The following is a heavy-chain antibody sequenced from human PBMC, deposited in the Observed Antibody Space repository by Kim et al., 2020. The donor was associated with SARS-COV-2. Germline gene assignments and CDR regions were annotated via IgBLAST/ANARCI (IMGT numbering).Heavy chain of an antibody. J-gene: IGHJ4*02. V-gene: IGHV3-64D*06. CDR1: GFTFNTYS. D-gene: IGHD3-22*01. CDR2: VTSNGGRT. Sequence: GGSLRLSCSASGFTFNTYSMHWVRQAPGKGLEYVSTVTSNGGRTHYADSVKGRFIVSRDNSKNTVYLQMSRLRREDTAVYYCVKGTSYYDSSGHKEGWFWGQGTLLTVSS. CDR3: VKGTSYYDSSGHKEGWF.